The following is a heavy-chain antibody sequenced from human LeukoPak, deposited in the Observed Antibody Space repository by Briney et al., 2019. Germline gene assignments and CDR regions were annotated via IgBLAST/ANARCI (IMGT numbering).Heavy chain of an antibody. V-gene: IGHV1-18*01. Sequence: GASVKVPCKATSRISWVRQAPGQGLEWMGWIGTYGGDTYYAQKLQGRITVTTDTSTSTVYMELRDLRSDDTAVYYCARDLWNFYDDSGYNRDFDSWGQGTLVTVSS. CDR2: IGTYGGDT. CDR3: ARDLWNFYDDSGYNRDFDS. D-gene: IGHD3-22*01. J-gene: IGHJ5*01. CDR1: TSR.